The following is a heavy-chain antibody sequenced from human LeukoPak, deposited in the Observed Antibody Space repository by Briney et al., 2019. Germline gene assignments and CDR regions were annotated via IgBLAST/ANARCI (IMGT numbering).Heavy chain of an antibody. CDR3: ARGETDGDYGEESYFDY. Sequence: PGASLRLSCAASGFTFTSYSMNWVRQAPGQGLEWVSSINPNSSYINYADSVKGRFTISTDNAKNPPYLQLNSLRADDTAVYYCARGETDGDYGEESYFDYWGQGTLVTVSS. D-gene: IGHD4-17*01. V-gene: IGHV3-21*01. CDR1: GFTFTSYS. CDR2: INPNSSYI. J-gene: IGHJ4*02.